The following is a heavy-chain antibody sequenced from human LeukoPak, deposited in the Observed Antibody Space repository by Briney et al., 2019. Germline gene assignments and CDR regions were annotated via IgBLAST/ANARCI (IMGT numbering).Heavy chain of an antibody. CDR1: GFSISSSRYY. D-gene: IGHD3-10*01. V-gene: IGHV4-39*07. CDR2: IYYSGST. CDR3: ARGNQLLWFGEFITNYYYYYMDV. J-gene: IGHJ6*03. Sequence: SDTLSLTCTVSGFSISSSRYYGGWLRQPPGKRLEWIGSIYYSGSTYYNPSLKSRVTISLDTSKNQFSLKLSSVTAADTAVYYCARGNQLLWFGEFITNYYYYYMDVWGKGNTVTISS.